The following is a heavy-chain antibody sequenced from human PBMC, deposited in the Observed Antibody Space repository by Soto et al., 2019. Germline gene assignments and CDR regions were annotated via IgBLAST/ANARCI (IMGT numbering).Heavy chain of an antibody. V-gene: IGHV4-31*03. J-gene: IGHJ4*02. D-gene: IGHD2-15*01. CDR3: AGWVRSRPYPVFDS. Sequence: PSETLSLTCTVSGGSISSGGYYWSWIRQHPGKGLEWIGYIYYSGSTYYNPSLKSRVTISVDTSKNQFSLKLSSVTAADTAVYYWAGWVRSRPYPVFDSGGKGPLVTVPS. CDR2: IYYSGST. CDR1: GGSISSGGYY.